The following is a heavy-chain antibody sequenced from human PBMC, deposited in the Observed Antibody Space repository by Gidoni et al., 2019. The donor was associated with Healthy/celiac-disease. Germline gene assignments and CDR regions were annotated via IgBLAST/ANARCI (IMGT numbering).Heavy chain of an antibody. J-gene: IGHJ3*02. CDR2: ISYDGSNK. CDR1: GFAFSSYG. D-gene: IGHD6-19*01. CDR3: AKEAFQWLDYAFDI. V-gene: IGHV3-30*18. Sequence: QVQLVESGGGVVQPGRSLRLSCAASGFAFSSYGMHWVRQAPGKGLEWVAVISYDGSNKYYADSVKGRFTISRDNSKNTLYLQMNSLRAEDTAVYYCAKEAFQWLDYAFDIWGQGTMVTVSS.